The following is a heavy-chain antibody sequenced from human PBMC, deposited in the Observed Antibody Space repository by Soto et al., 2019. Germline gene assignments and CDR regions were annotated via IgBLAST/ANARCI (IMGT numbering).Heavy chain of an antibody. Sequence: QVQLVQSGAEVKKPGASVKVSCKASGYTFTSYGISWVRQAPGQGLEWMGWISAYTGNTNYAQKLQGRVTMTTDTSTXTXYXXLRSLRSDDTAVYYCARNYLYYCGSGSTNYSGMDVWGQGTTVTVSS. CDR1: GYTFTSYG. CDR3: ARNYLYYCGSGSTNYSGMDV. CDR2: ISAYTGNT. D-gene: IGHD3-10*01. V-gene: IGHV1-18*01. J-gene: IGHJ6*02.